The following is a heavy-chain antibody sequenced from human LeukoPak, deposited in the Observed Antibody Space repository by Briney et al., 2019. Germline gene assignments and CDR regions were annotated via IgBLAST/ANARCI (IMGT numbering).Heavy chain of an antibody. Sequence: SQTLSLTCAISGDSVSSNSAAWNWIRQSPSRGLEWLGRTYYRSKWYDGYAVSVKSRITINPDTSKNQFSLQLNSVTPEDTAVYYCARGSRIRIVGATSFDYWGQGTLVTVSS. CDR1: GDSVSSNSAA. CDR2: TYYRSKWYD. V-gene: IGHV6-1*01. J-gene: IGHJ4*02. CDR3: ARGSRIRIVGATSFDY. D-gene: IGHD1-26*01.